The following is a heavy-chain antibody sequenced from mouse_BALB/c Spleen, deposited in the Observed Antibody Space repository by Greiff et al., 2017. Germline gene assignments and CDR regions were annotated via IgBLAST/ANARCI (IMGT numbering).Heavy chain of an antibody. D-gene: IGHD2-1*01. CDR3: AREGYGTPWFAY. Sequence: EVKLVESGGDLVKPGGSLKLSCAASGFTFSDYYMYWVRQTPEKRLEWVATISDGGSYTYYPDSVKGRFTISRDNAKNNLYLQMSSLKSEDTAMYYCAREGYGTPWFAYWGQGTLVTVSA. CDR1: GFTFSDYY. CDR2: ISDGGSYT. J-gene: IGHJ3*01. V-gene: IGHV5-4*02.